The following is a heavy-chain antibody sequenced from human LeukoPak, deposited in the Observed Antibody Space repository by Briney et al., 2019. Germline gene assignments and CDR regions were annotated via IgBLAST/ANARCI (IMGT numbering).Heavy chain of an antibody. CDR3: ARGDYRFDY. D-gene: IGHD3-16*02. V-gene: IGHV4-59*01. J-gene: IGHJ4*02. CDR2: IYYSGST. CDR1: GGSISSYC. Sequence: PSETLSLTCTVSGGSISSYCWSWIRQPPGKGLEWIGYIYYSGSTNYNPSLKSRVTISVDTSKNQFSLKLSSVTAADTAVYYCARGDYRFDYWGQGTLVTVSS.